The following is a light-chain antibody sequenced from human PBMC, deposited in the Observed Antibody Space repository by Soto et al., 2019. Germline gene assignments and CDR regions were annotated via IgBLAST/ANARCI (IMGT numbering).Light chain of an antibody. J-gene: IGKJ3*01. CDR1: QSILHSDGDNY. V-gene: IGKV2-28*01. CDR2: LVS. CDR3: MQTLQAPYT. Sequence: DIVMTQSPLSLPVTPGEPASISCKSSQSILHSDGDNYLEWYVQKAGQSPQLLIYLVSHRASGVPERLSCSGSGTDFTLKISKVEADDVGVYYCMQTLQAPYTFGPGTKVEIK.